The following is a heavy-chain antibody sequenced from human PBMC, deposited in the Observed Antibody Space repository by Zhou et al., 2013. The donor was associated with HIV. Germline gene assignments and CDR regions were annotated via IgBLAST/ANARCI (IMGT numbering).Heavy chain of an antibody. J-gene: IGHJ6*03. D-gene: IGHD2-21*02. CDR2: IIPILGIA. Sequence: QVQLVQSGAEVKKPGSSVKVSCKASGGTFSSYAISWVRQAPGQGLEWMGRIIPILGIANYAQKFQGRVTITADKSTSTAYMELSSLRSEDTAVYYCASKDGGNSEDYYYYMDVWGKRGPRVTV. CDR3: ASKDGGNSEDYYYYMDV. V-gene: IGHV1-69*04. CDR1: GGTFSSYA.